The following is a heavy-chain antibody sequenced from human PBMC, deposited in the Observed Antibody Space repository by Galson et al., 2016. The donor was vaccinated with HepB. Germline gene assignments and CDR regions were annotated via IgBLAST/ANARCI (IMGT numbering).Heavy chain of an antibody. J-gene: IGHJ4*02. CDR3: VRASRGFLQGLIWGY. CDR2: VSGSGSST. CDR1: GFTFSTFA. Sequence: SLRLSCAASGFTFSTFAMTWVRQAPGKGLEWVSVVSGSGSSTYYADSVKGRFTISKDNSKNTLYLQMNSLRAEDSAVYYCVRASRGFLQGLIWGYWGQGTLVTVSS. D-gene: IGHD2-15*01. V-gene: IGHV3-23*01.